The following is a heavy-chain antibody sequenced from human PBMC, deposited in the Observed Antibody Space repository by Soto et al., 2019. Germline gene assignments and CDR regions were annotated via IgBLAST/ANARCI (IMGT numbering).Heavy chain of an antibody. CDR3: ARVLSEYDFWGGLDL. CDR1: GYTFTSYG. Sequence: ASVKVSCKASGYTFTSYGYAWVRQAPGQGLEWMGWISAYNGDTNYAQRFQDRVTLTTDTSTTTAHMELRNLRSDDTAVYYCARVLSEYDFWGGLDLWGQGTLVTVSS. CDR2: ISAYNGDT. J-gene: IGHJ5*02. V-gene: IGHV1-18*01. D-gene: IGHD3-3*01.